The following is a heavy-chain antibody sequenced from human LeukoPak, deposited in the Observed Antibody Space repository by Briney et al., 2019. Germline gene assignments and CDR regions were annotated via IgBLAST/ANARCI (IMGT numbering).Heavy chain of an antibody. CDR2: ISSNGINT. J-gene: IGHJ4*02. D-gene: IGHD6-19*01. Sequence: PRGSLRLSCGTSGFTFSSYPMQWVRQPPGKGLEFVSAISSNGINTYYGNSVKGRFTISRDNSENTVYLQMGSLRPEDMAVYYCARGASVAGRVYFDYWGQGALVTVSS. V-gene: IGHV3-64*01. CDR3: ARGASVAGRVYFDY. CDR1: GFTFSSYP.